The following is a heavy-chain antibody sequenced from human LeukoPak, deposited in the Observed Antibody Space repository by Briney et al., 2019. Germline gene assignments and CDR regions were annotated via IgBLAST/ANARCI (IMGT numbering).Heavy chain of an antibody. J-gene: IGHJ4*02. CDR3: ARALKDIVLVVYFDY. CDR2: FNSDSGGT. CDR1: GYTFTGDF. V-gene: IGHV1-2*02. D-gene: IGHD2-8*02. Sequence: GASVKVSCKASGYTFTGDFIHWVRQAPGQGLEWMGWFNSDSGGTNYARKFQGRVTMTRDTSISTAYMELSSLRSDDMAVYYCARALKDIVLVVYFDYWGQGTLVTVSS.